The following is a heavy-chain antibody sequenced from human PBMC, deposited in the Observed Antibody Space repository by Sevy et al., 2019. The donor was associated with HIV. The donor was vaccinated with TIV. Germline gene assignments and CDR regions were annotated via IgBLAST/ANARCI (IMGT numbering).Heavy chain of an antibody. CDR3: ARDAARVIVPTAGFDS. CDR1: GFTFRSFS. CDR2: IWYDGRTE. J-gene: IGHJ5*01. V-gene: IGHV3-33*01. Sequence: GGSLRLSCVASGFTFRSFSMHWVRQAPGKGLEWVAAIWYDGRTERYADSVQGRFTISRDNSKKTLYLQMNSLRDEDTAIYYCARDAARVIVPTAGFDSWGQRTLVTDSS. D-gene: IGHD1-1*01.